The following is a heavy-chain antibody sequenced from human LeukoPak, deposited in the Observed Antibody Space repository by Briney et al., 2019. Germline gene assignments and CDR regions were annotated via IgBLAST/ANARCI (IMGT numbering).Heavy chain of an antibody. CDR1: GFTFDDYA. D-gene: IGHD6-19*01. Sequence: GGSLRLSCAASGFTFDDYAMHWVRQAPGKGLEWVSGISWNSGSIGYADSVKGRFTISRDNAKNSLYLQMNSPRAEDTALYYCAKDLQQWLDPDAFDIWGQGTMVTVSS. J-gene: IGHJ3*02. V-gene: IGHV3-9*01. CDR3: AKDLQQWLDPDAFDI. CDR2: ISWNSGSI.